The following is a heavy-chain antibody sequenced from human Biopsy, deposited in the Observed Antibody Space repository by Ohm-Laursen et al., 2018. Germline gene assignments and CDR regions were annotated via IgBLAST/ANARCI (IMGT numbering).Heavy chain of an antibody. J-gene: IGHJ4*02. Sequence: SVKVSCKVSEYTLTELPMHWVRQAPGKGLEWMGGFDPEHGETLYAQKFQGRVTMTEDTSTDTAYMELSSLRSADTAVYFCARNTGWYGDLYYFDYWGQGTLVTVSS. CDR3: ARNTGWYGDLYYFDY. V-gene: IGHV1-24*01. D-gene: IGHD6-19*01. CDR1: EYTLTELP. CDR2: FDPEHGET.